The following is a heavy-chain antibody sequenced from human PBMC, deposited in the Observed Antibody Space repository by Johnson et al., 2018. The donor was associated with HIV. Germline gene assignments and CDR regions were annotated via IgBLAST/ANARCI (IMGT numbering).Heavy chain of an antibody. CDR3: ARSGGYPNAFDM. J-gene: IGHJ3*02. CDR2: IQSKTDGGTT. Sequence: DVQVVESGGGLVKPGGSLRLSCAASGFTFSNAWMSWLRQAPGKGLEWLGRIQSKTDGGTTDYAAPVKGRFTISRDKSKNSLFLQMNSLRVEDTAVYYCARSGGYPNAFDMLGQGTMVSVSS. CDR1: GFTFSNAW. V-gene: IGHV3-15*01. D-gene: IGHD6-13*01.